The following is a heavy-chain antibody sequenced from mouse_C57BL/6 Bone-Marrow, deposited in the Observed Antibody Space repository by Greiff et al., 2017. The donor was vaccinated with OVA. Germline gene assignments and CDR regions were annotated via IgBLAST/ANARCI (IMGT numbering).Heavy chain of an antibody. CDR2: IRLKSDNYAT. CDR3: TRGLLRTQYYFDY. Sequence: EVHLVESGGGLVQPGGSMKLSCVASGFTFSNYWMNWVRQSPEKGLEWVAQIRLKSDNYATHYAESVKGRFTISRDDSKSSVYLQMNNLRAEDTGIYYCTRGLLRTQYYFDYWGQGTTLTVSS. CDR1: GFTFSNYW. V-gene: IGHV6-3*01. J-gene: IGHJ2*01. D-gene: IGHD1-1*01.